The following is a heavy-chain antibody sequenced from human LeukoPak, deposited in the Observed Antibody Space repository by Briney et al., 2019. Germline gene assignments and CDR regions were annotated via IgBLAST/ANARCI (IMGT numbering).Heavy chain of an antibody. CDR1: GFTFDDYA. V-gene: IGHV3-9*01. CDR3: AKEYGDYRGSRAFDI. D-gene: IGHD4-17*01. Sequence: GRSLRLSCAASGFTFDDYAMHWVRQAPGKGLEWVSGISWNSGSIGYADSVKGRFTISRDNAKNSLYLQMNSLRAEDTALYYCAKEYGDYRGSRAFDIWGQGTMVTVSS. J-gene: IGHJ3*02. CDR2: ISWNSGSI.